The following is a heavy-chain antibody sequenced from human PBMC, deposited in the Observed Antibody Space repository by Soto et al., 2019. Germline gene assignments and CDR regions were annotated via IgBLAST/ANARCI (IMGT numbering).Heavy chain of an antibody. CDR3: AKGLRRLLRTQYYYGLDV. Sequence: PGGSLRLSCAASGFTFSPYAMSWVRQAPGKGLEWVSSISGSGGSTHYADSVKGRFTVSRDNSKRALSLQMSSLGEEDTATYYCAKGLRRLLRTQYYYGLDVWGRGTTVTVSS. D-gene: IGHD3-10*01. V-gene: IGHV3-23*01. CDR1: GFTFSPYA. CDR2: ISGSGGST. J-gene: IGHJ6*02.